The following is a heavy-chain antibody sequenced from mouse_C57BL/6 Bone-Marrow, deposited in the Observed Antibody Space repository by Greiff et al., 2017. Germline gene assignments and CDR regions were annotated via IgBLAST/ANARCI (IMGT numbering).Heavy chain of an antibody. CDR3: ARRGGLRYWYFDV. D-gene: IGHD2-4*01. V-gene: IGHV1-64*01. J-gene: IGHJ1*03. CDR2: IHPNSGST. CDR1: GYTFTSYW. Sequence: QVQLQQPGAELVKPGASVKLSCKASGYTFTSYWMHWVKQRPGQGLEWIGMIHPNSGSTNYNEKFKSKATLTVDKSSSTAYMQLSSLTSEDSAVYYCARRGGLRYWYFDVWGTGTTVTVSS.